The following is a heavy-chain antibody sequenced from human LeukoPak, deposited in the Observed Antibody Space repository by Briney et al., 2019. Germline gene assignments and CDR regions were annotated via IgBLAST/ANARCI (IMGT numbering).Heavy chain of an antibody. CDR3: ARDRTDWGPDWYFDL. CDR1: GFTFSDYY. Sequence: GGSLRLSCAASGFTFSDYYMSWIRQAPGKGLEWVSYISSSGSTIYYADSVKGRFTISRDNAKNSLYLQMNSLRAEDTAVYYCARDRTDWGPDWYFDLWGRGTLVAVSS. V-gene: IGHV3-11*04. J-gene: IGHJ2*01. CDR2: ISSSGSTI. D-gene: IGHD7-27*01.